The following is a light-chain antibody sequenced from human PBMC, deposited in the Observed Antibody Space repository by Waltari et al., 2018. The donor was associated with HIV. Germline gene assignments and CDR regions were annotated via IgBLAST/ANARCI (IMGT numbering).Light chain of an antibody. CDR3: SSYASNTYVV. CDR1: NSDIGGYNY. V-gene: IGLV2-14*01. Sequence: QSALTQPASVSGSPGRSITISGTGTNSDIGGYNYVHWYQQHPGRAPQLILYDVTTRPSWVSDRFSGSKSGNTASLTISGLLAEDEADYYCSSYASNTYVVFGGGTKLTVL. CDR2: DVT. J-gene: IGLJ2*01.